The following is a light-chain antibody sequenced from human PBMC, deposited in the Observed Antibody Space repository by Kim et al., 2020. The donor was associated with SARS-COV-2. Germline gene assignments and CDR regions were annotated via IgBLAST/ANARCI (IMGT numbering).Light chain of an antibody. V-gene: IGKV3-20*01. Sequence: EIVLTQSPGTLSLSPGERATLSCRASQSVSSNYLAWYQGKPGQAPRLLIFGASSRATGIPDRFSGSGSGTDFTLTISRLEPEDFAVYYRQQYGSSPYTFGQGTKLEI. CDR2: GAS. CDR3: QQYGSSPYT. J-gene: IGKJ2*01. CDR1: QSVSSNY.